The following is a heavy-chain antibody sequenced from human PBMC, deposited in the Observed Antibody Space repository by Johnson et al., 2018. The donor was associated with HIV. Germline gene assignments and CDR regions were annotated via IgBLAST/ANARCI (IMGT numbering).Heavy chain of an antibody. CDR2: ISSSGGTI. V-gene: IGHV3-11*04. CDR1: GFTFNDHY. Sequence: QVQLVESGGGLVKPGGSLRLSCAASGFTFNDHYMSWIRQAPGKGLEWVSYISSSGGTISNADSVKGRFTISRNNAKNSLYLQMNSLRAEDTAVYFFATVWMNGGRHAFDVLGQGPMVTVSS. D-gene: IGHD1-1*01. J-gene: IGHJ3*01. CDR3: ATVWMNGGRHAFDV.